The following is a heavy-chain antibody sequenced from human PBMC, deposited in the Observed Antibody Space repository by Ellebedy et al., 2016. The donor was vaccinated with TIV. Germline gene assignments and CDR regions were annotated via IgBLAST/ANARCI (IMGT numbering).Heavy chain of an antibody. Sequence: GGSLRLXCAASGFTFSSYAMSWVRQAPGKGLEWVSAISGSGGSTYYADSVKGRFTISRDNSKNTLYLQMNSLRAEDTAVYYCAKGSILWWKGEAFDIWGQGTMVTVSS. J-gene: IGHJ3*02. CDR2: ISGSGGST. CDR3: AKGSILWWKGEAFDI. CDR1: GFTFSSYA. D-gene: IGHD2-21*01. V-gene: IGHV3-23*01.